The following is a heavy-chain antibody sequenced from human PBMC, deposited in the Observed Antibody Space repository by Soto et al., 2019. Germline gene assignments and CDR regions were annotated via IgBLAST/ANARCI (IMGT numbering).Heavy chain of an antibody. J-gene: IGHJ6*02. CDR3: ARDRSTDFGLDV. CDR1: GFTFSDYV. D-gene: IGHD3-3*01. CDR2: ISDGGERT. V-gene: IGHV3-23*01. Sequence: EVQLLESGGDLVQPGGSLRLSYVASGFTFSDYVMSWVRQVPGKGLEWVSSISDGGERTDYRDSVRGRFTISRDNARFTLHLQMNSLRVDDTAIYFCARDRSTDFGLDVWGLGTTVTFSS.